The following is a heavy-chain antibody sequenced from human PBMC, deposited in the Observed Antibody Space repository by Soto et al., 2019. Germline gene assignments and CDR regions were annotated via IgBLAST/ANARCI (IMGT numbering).Heavy chain of an antibody. J-gene: IGHJ4*02. D-gene: IGHD6-13*01. CDR3: ARLVLRGQLVPFDF. Sequence: SETLSLTCTVSGGSISNYYWSWIRQPPGKGLEWIGYIYYSGSTNYNPSLKSRVTMSIDTSKNHFSLKLSSVTAADTAVYYCARLVLRGQLVPFDFRGPGTLLTVSS. V-gene: IGHV4-59*01. CDR2: IYYSGST. CDR1: GGSISNYY.